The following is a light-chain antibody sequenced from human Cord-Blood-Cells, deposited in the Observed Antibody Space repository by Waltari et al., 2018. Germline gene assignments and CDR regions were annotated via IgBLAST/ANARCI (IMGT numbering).Light chain of an antibody. V-gene: IGKV1-39*01. CDR1: KSISSN. CDR3: KQCYSTPT. CDR2: AAS. Sequence: DIQMTQSPSSLSASVGDRVTITYRARKSISSNLNWYQQKPGKAPKLLIYAASSLQSGVPSRFSGSGSGTDFTLTNSSLQPEDFATDYCKQCYSTPTFGQGTKVEIK. J-gene: IGKJ1*01.